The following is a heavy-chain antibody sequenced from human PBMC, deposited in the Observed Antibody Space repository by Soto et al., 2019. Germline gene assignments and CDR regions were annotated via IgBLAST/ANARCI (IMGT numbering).Heavy chain of an antibody. Sequence: QVQLVQSGAEVKKPGSSVRVSCKASGDTFTFYSINWVRQAPGLGLEWMGRINPVLSMSNYAQRFQGRVTMTADKSTSTAYMELSSLRSEDTAMYYCASSYGAGDRDFDYWGQGALVTVSS. V-gene: IGHV1-69*02. CDR1: GDTFTFYS. CDR3: ASSYGAGDRDFDY. J-gene: IGHJ4*02. CDR2: INPVLSMS. D-gene: IGHD3-10*01.